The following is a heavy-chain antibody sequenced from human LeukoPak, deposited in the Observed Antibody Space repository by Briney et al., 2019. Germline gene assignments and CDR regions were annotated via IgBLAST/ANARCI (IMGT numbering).Heavy chain of an antibody. CDR2: IYYSGST. D-gene: IGHD1-7*01. V-gene: IGHV4-31*03. Sequence: SQTLSLSCTVSGGSISSGGYYWSWIRQHPGKGLESIGYIYYSGSTYYNPSLRSRVTLSVDTSKNQFSLKLTSVTAADTAVYYCARDFHLTGATSRWFDPWGQGTLVTVSS. CDR3: ARDFHLTGATSRWFDP. CDR1: GGSISSGGYY. J-gene: IGHJ5*02.